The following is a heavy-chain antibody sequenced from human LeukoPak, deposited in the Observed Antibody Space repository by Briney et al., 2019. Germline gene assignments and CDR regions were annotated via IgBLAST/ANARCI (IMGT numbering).Heavy chain of an antibody. J-gene: IGHJ2*01. V-gene: IGHV1-24*01. D-gene: IGHD1-26*01. CDR2: FDPEDGET. Sequence: ASVKVSCKVSGYTLTELSMHWVRQAPGKGLEWMGGFDPEDGETIYAQKFQGRVTMTEDTSTDTAYMELSSLRSEDTAVYYCATMPYESGSYHLGYSDLWGRGTLVTVSS. CDR1: GYTLTELS. CDR3: ATMPYESGSYHLGYSDL.